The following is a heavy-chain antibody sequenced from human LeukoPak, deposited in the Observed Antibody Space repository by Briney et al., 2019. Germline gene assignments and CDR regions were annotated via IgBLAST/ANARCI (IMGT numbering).Heavy chain of an antibody. D-gene: IGHD6-13*01. CDR2: INAGNGNT. CDR1: GYTFINFA. V-gene: IGHV1-3*01. J-gene: IGHJ4*02. CDR3: ARGPRAAADDY. Sequence: EASVKVSCKPSGYTFINFAINWGRQAPGQSPEWMGWINAGNGNTKYSQKFQGRVTITRDTSASTAYMELSSLTSEDTAVYYCARGPRAAADDYWGQGTLVTVSS.